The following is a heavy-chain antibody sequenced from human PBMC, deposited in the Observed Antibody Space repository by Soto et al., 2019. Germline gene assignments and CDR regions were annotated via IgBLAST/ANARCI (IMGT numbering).Heavy chain of an antibody. Sequence: QVQLVQSGAEVKKPGSSVKVSCKASGGTFSSYAISWVRQAPGQGLEWTGGIIPILGTANSAEKFQGRVTNTADESTSTAYMELRSLGSEDTAVYYCARQPGDIVNWFDPWGQGTLVTVSS. CDR2: IIPILGTA. CDR1: GGTFSSYA. CDR3: ARQPGDIVNWFDP. D-gene: IGHD2-15*01. J-gene: IGHJ5*02. V-gene: IGHV1-69*01.